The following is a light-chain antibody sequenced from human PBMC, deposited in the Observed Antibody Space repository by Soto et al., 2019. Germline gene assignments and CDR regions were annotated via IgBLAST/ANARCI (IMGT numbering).Light chain of an antibody. CDR3: QPDDNLPL. Sequence: DLQMTQSPSSLSASVGDRVTITCQASQDISNYLNWYQQKPGKAPKLLIYDASNLETGVTSRFSGSGTGTDFNFTISSLQPEDIATHYCQPDDNLPLFGEGTKVEIK. J-gene: IGKJ4*01. V-gene: IGKV1-33*01. CDR2: DAS. CDR1: QDISNY.